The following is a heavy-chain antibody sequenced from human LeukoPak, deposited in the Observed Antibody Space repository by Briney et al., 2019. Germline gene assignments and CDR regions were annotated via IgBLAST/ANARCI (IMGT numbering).Heavy chain of an antibody. CDR1: GGSISTSSYY. CDR2: IYYSGST. J-gene: IGHJ4*02. Sequence: SETLSLTCTVSGGSISTSSYYWGWVRQPPGKGLEWIGYIYYSGSTNYNPSLKSRVTISVDTSKNQFSLKLSSVAAADTAVYYCARLYYDMPFDYWGQGTLVTVSS. D-gene: IGHD3-9*01. CDR3: ARLYYDMPFDY. V-gene: IGHV4-61*05.